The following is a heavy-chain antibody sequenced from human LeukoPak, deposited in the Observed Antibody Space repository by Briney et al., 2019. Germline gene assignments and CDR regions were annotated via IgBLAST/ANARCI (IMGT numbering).Heavy chain of an antibody. CDR1: GFTFDDYA. V-gene: IGHV3-9*01. D-gene: IGHD2-21*02. CDR2: ISWNGGSI. CDR3: AKAPGMVTAISH. Sequence: GGSLRLSCVASGFTFDDYAMYWIRQAPGKGLEWVSSISWNGGSIGYADSVKGRFTISRDNAKNSLYLQMNSLRAEDTALYYCAKAPGMVTAISHWCQGTPVTVSS. J-gene: IGHJ4*02.